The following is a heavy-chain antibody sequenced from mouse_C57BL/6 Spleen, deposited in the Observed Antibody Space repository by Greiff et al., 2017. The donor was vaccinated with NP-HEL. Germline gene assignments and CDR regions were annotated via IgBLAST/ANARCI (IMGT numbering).Heavy chain of an antibody. D-gene: IGHD1-1*01. J-gene: IGHJ1*03. Sequence: QVQLKESGPGLVAPSQSLSITCTVSGFSLTSYAISWVRQPPGKGLEWLGVIWTGGGTNYNSALKSRLSISKDNSKSQVFLKMNRQRTDDTARYYCARNGDGSSIYWYFDVWGTGTTVTVSS. V-gene: IGHV2-9-1*01. CDR1: GFSLTSYA. CDR2: IWTGGGT. CDR3: ARNGDGSSIYWYFDV.